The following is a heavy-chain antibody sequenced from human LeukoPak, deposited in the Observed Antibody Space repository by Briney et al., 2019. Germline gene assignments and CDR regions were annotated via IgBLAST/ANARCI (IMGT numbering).Heavy chain of an antibody. CDR2: INPGGDNT. J-gene: IGHJ6*03. CDR1: GYTFTKYY. D-gene: IGHD3-10*01. Sequence: GASVKVSCKASGYTFTKYYIHWVRQTPGQGLEWMGLINPGGDNTNYARNFQGRVTMTRDTSTSTVYMELSSLRSEDTAIYYCAREAYYYGSGSYYYYMDVWGKGTTVTISS. CDR3: AREAYYYGSGSYYYYMDV. V-gene: IGHV1-46*01.